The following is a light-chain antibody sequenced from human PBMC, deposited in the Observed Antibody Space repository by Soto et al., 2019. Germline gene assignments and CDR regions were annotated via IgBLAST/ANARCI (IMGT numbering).Light chain of an antibody. Sequence: QSALTQPASVSGSPGQSITISCTGTSSDVGGYDYVSWYQQLPGKAPKVMIYEVSNRPPGVSDRFSGSKSGNTASLTISGLQADDEGDYYCTSYRSSTTPVVFGGGTQLTVL. V-gene: IGLV2-14*01. J-gene: IGLJ2*01. CDR3: TSYRSSTTPVV. CDR1: SSDVGGYDY. CDR2: EVS.